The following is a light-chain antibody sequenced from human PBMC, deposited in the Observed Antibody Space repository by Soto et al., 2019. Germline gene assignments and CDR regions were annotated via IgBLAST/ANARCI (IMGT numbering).Light chain of an antibody. CDR3: QQYGSSPRT. CDR2: GAS. CDR1: QSVSSSY. V-gene: IGKV3-20*01. Sequence: EIVLTQSPGTLSLSPWEGATLSCRASQSVSSSYLAWYQQKPGQAPRLLIYGASSRATGIPDRFSGSGSGTDFTLTISRLEPDDFAVYYCQQYGSSPRTFGQGTKVDIK. J-gene: IGKJ1*01.